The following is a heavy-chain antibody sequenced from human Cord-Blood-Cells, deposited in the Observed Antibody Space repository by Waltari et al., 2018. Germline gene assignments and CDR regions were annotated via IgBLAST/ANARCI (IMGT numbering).Heavy chain of an antibody. J-gene: IGHJ4*02. CDR2: INSDGSST. CDR1: GFTFSSYG. D-gene: IGHD3-10*01. V-gene: IGHV3-74*01. CDR3: ARGGIRFGELYYFDY. Sequence: EVQLVESGGGLVQPGGSLRLSCAASGFTFSSYGMHWGLQAPGTGLVWVSRINSDGSSTSYADSVKGRFTISRDNAKNTLYLQMNSLRAEDTAVYYCARGGIRFGELYYFDYWGQGTLVTVSS.